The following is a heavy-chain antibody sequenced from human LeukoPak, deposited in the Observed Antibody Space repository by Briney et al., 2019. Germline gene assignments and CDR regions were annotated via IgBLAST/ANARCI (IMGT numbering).Heavy chain of an antibody. CDR2: IYYSGSP. V-gene: IGHV4-30-4*01. D-gene: IGHD2-15*01. J-gene: IGHJ4*02. CDR1: GGSISSGDYY. Sequence: SETLSLTCTVSGGSISSGDYYWSWIRQPPGKGLEWIGYIYYSGSPYSNPSLKSRLTISVDTSKNQFSLKLSSVTAADTAVYYCARVVDCSGGSCYYFDYWGQGTLVTVSS. CDR3: ARVVDCSGGSCYYFDY.